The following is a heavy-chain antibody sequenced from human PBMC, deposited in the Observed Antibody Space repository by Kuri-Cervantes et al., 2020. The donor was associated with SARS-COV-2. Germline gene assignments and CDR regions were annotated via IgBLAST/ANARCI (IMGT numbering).Heavy chain of an antibody. J-gene: IGHJ4*02. Sequence: GESLKISCAASGFTVSSNYMSWVRQAPGKGLEWVSVIYSGGSTYYADSVKGRFTISRDNSKNTQYLQMNSLRAEDTAMYYCARVRMPAYYFDYWGQGTLVTVSS. V-gene: IGHV3-53*01. CDR3: ARVRMPAYYFDY. D-gene: IGHD2-2*01. CDR2: IYSGGST. CDR1: GFTVSSNY.